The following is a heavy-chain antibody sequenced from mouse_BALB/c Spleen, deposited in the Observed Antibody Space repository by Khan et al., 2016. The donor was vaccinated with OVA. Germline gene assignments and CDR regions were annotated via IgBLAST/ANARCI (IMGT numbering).Heavy chain of an antibody. D-gene: IGHD2-14*01. CDR2: IWAGGGT. CDR3: ASAYYRYDGYYAMDF. Sequence: QVQLKESGPGLVAPSQSLSITCTVSGFSLSRYNIHWVRQPPGKGLEWLGMIWAGGGTDYNSTLKSRLNISKDNSKSQDFLKMNSLQTDDTAMYYCASAYYRYDGYYAMDFWGQGTSVTVSS. CDR1: GFSLSRYN. J-gene: IGHJ4*01. V-gene: IGHV2-6-4*01.